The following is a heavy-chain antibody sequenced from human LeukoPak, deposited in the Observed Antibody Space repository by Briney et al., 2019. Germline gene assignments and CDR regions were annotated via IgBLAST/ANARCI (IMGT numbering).Heavy chain of an antibody. J-gene: IGHJ4*02. D-gene: IGHD6-13*01. CDR3: ARDVLAAPGTFDY. CDR1: GDSISSGSFY. CDR2: IYPSGST. Sequence: PSETLSLTCSVSGDSISSGSFYWSWIRQPAGGGLEWIGRIYPSGSTNYNPSLKSRVTISLDTSKNQFSLKLSSVTAADTAVYYCARDVLAAPGTFDYWGQGALVTVSS. V-gene: IGHV4-61*02.